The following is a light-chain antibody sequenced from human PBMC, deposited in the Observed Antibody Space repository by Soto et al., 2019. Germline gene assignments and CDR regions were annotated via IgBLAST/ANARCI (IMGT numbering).Light chain of an antibody. CDR1: SGHSSYA. Sequence: QSVLTQSPSASASLGASVKLTCTLSSGHSSYAIAWHQQQPEKGPRYLMKFNSDGSHSKGDGIPDRFSGSSSGAERYLTISSLQSEDEADYYCQTWGTGIVLFGGGTKVTVL. V-gene: IGLV4-69*01. CDR3: QTWGTGIVL. J-gene: IGLJ2*01. CDR2: FNSDGSH.